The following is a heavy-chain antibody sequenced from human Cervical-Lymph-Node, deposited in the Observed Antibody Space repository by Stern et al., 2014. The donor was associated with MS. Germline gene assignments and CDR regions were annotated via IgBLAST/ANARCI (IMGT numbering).Heavy chain of an antibody. D-gene: IGHD5-24*01. J-gene: IGHJ6*02. V-gene: IGHV7-4-1*02. CDR1: GYDFTVYA. CDR3: ARLERGMDV. CDR2: IETNTGNP. Sequence: QVQLVQSGSELRKPGASVKVSCKASGYDFTVYAMNWVRQAPGQGLEWMGRIETNTGNPAYAQGFKGRFVFSLDTSVSTAYLQINSLKAEDSAVYYCARLERGMDVWGQGTTVTVPS.